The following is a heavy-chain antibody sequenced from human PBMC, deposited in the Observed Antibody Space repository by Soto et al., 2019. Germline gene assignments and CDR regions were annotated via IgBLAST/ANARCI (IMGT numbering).Heavy chain of an antibody. D-gene: IGHD5-12*01. CDR2: IKQDGSEK. CDR1: GFTFSSYG. V-gene: IGHV3-7*01. CDR3: ARQSRDGYNAFDY. Sequence: GGSLRLSCAASGFTFSSYGMSWVRQAPGKGLEWVAKIKQDGSEKYYVDSVKGRFTISIDNANNSLDLQMNSLRAEATAVYYCARQSRDGYNAFDYWGQGTLVTVSS. J-gene: IGHJ4*02.